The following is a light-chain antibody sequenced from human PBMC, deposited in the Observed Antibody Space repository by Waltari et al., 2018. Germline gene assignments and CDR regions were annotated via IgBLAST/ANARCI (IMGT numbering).Light chain of an antibody. Sequence: DIQLTQSPSFLSASVGDRVTLTYRASQGISSYLAWYQQKPGKAPKLLIYAASTLQSGVPSRFSGSGSGTEFTLTISSLQPEDFATYYCQQLNSYPRPFTFGPGTKVDIK. V-gene: IGKV1-9*01. CDR2: AAS. CDR1: QGISSY. J-gene: IGKJ3*01. CDR3: QQLNSYPRPFT.